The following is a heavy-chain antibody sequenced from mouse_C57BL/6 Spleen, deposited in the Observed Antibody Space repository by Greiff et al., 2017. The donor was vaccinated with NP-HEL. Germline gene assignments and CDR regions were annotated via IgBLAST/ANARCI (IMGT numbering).Heavy chain of an antibody. J-gene: IGHJ3*01. Sequence: QVQLQQPGAELVKPGASVKLSCKASGYTFTSYWMQWVKQRPGQGLEWIGEIDPSDSYTNYNQKFKGKATLTVDTSSSTAYMQLSSLTSEDSAVYYCARQGSTIVSLFAYWGEGTLVTVSA. CDR3: ARQGSTIVSLFAY. D-gene: IGHD2-5*01. CDR1: GYTFTSYW. V-gene: IGHV1-50*01. CDR2: IDPSDSYT.